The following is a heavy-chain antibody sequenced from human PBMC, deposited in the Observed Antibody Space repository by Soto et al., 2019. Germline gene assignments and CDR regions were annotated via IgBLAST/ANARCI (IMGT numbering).Heavy chain of an antibody. CDR2: IIPILGIA. CDR3: ASSLGYCSGGSCYSYWFDP. V-gene: IGHV1-69*02. J-gene: IGHJ5*02. D-gene: IGHD2-15*01. Sequence: SVKVSCKASGGTFSSYTISWVRQAPGQVLEWMGRIIPILGIANYAQKFQGRVTITADKSTSTAYMELSSLRSEDTAVYYCASSLGYCSGGSCYSYWFDPWGQGTLVTVS. CDR1: GGTFSSYT.